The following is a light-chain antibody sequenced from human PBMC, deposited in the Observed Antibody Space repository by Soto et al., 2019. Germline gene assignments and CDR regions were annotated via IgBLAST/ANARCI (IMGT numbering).Light chain of an antibody. V-gene: IGKV3-20*01. Sequence: ILLTQSPGTLSLSPGERATLSCRASQSVSSRLAWYQQKPGQAPRLLISGASSRATGVPDRFSGSGSGTDFTLTISRLEPEDFALYYCQQYVTSAITFGHGTRLE. J-gene: IGKJ5*01. CDR2: GAS. CDR1: QSVSSR. CDR3: QQYVTSAIT.